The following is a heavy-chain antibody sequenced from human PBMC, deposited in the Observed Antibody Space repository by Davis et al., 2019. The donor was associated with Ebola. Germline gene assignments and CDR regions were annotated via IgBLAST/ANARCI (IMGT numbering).Heavy chain of an antibody. CDR3: ASSLIAARRLDAFDI. CDR2: MYAGDTDT. V-gene: IGHV5-51*01. D-gene: IGHD6-6*01. CDR1: GYSFTTYW. J-gene: IGHJ3*02. Sequence: GESLKISCKGSGYSFTTYWIAWVRQMPGKGLEWVGIMYAGDTDTRYSPSFEGQVTLSADRSISTAYLQWSSLKASDTAMYYCASSLIAARRLDAFDIWGQGTMVTVSS.